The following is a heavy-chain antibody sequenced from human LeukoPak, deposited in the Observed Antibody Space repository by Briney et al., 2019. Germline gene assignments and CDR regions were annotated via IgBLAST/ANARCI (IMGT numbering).Heavy chain of an antibody. CDR2: ITRDGSST. J-gene: IGHJ6*04. V-gene: IGHV3-74*01. Sequence: PGGSLRLSCAASGFTFSSSWMHWVRQAPGKGLVWVSRITRDGSSTTYADSVKGRFTTSRENEKNKLYMQMDRRRDDDTAVYYCARDPGYESWSPFWGGMDVWGKGTTVSVSS. CDR3: ARDPGYESWSPFWGGMDV. CDR1: GFTFSSSW. D-gene: IGHD3-16*01.